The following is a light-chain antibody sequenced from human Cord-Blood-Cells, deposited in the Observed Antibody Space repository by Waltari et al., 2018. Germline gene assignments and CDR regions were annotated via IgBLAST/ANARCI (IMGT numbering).Light chain of an antibody. CDR2: DAS. J-gene: IGKJ4*01. CDR3: QQRSNWLS. CDR1: QSVSSY. Sequence: EIVLTQSPATLSLSPGERATLSCRASQSVSSYVAWYQQKPGQAPRLLIYDASNRATGISARFSGSGSGTDFTLSISSLGPEDFAVYYCQQRSNWLSLGGGTKVEIK. V-gene: IGKV3-11*01.